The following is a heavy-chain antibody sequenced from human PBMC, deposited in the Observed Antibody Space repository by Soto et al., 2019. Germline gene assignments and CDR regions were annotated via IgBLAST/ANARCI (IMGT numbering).Heavy chain of an antibody. CDR2: INSDGSSR. CDR1: GFTFSYYW. V-gene: IGHV3-74*03. D-gene: IGHD6-19*01. CDR3: ARTLYSSGLQPY. Sequence: EVQLVESGGGLVQPGGSLRLSCAASGFTFSYYWMHWVRQAPGKGPVYISSINSDGSSRTYADSVKGRFTISRDNAKNTLYLRMNSLRDEDTAVYYCARTLYSSGLQPYWGQGTLVTVSS. J-gene: IGHJ4*02.